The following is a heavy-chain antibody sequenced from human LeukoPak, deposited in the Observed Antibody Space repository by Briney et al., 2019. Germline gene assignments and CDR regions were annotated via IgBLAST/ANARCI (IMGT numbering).Heavy chain of an antibody. CDR1: DFPFIGYT. J-gene: IGHJ4*02. CDR2: IPYDGSQN. V-gene: IGHV3-30*04. D-gene: IGHD6-19*01. Sequence: GGSLRLSCAASDFPFIGYTMHWVRQAPGKGLEWVAGIPYDGSQNSYADSVKGRFTISRDNSKNTLYLQMNSLRAEDTAVYYCARGVRIAVAGNIDYWGQGTLVTVSS. CDR3: ARGVRIAVAGNIDY.